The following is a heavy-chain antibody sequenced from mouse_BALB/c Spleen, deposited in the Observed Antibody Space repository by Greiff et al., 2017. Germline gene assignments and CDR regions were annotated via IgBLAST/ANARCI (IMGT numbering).Heavy chain of an antibody. CDR2: IWAGGST. V-gene: IGHV2-9*02. CDR3: ARDYYGTPRYAMDY. CDR1: GFSLTSYG. D-gene: IGHD1-1*01. J-gene: IGHJ4*01. Sequence: VKLVESGPGLVAPSQSLSITCTVSGFSLTSYGVHWVRQPPGKGLEWLGVIWAGGSTNYNSALMSRLSISKDNSKSQVFLKMNSLQTDDTAMYYCARDYYGTPRYAMDYWGQGTSVTVSS.